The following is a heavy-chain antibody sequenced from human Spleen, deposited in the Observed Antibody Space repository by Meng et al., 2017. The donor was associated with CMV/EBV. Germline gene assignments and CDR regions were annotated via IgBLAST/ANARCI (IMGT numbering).Heavy chain of an antibody. CDR1: GFTFSSYS. CDR2: ISSSSSYI. D-gene: IGHD3-22*01. CDR3: ATGREVYYYDSSGYYVDY. Sequence: GESLKISCAAPGFTFSSYSMNWVRQAPGKGLEWVSSISSSSSYIYYADSVKGRFTISRDNAKNSLYLQMNSLRAEDTAVYYCATGREVYYYDSSGYYVDYWGQGTLVTVSS. J-gene: IGHJ4*02. V-gene: IGHV3-21*01.